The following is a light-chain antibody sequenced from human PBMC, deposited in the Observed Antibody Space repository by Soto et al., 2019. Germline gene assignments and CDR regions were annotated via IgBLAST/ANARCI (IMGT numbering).Light chain of an antibody. CDR3: QQYYSTPRT. J-gene: IGKJ1*01. Sequence: DIVMTQSPDSLAVSLGERATINCKSSQSVLYSSNNKNYLVWYQQKPGQPPKLLIYWASTRESGVPDRFSGSGSGRDCSLIISSLQDEDVAVYYCQQYYSTPRTFGQGNKVEIK. CDR1: QSVLYSSNNKNY. CDR2: WAS. V-gene: IGKV4-1*01.